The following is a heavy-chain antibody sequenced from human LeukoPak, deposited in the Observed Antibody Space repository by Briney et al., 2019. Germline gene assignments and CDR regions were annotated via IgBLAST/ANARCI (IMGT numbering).Heavy chain of an antibody. Sequence: ASVKVSCKVSGYTLTELSMHWVRQAPGKGLEWMGWISVNNGNTNFAQKFRGRLTMTTDTSTSTVDMELRSLRSDDTAVYYCARVQLAAADDFWYFDLWGRGTLVTVSS. CDR2: ISVNNGNT. J-gene: IGHJ2*01. CDR1: GYTLTELS. V-gene: IGHV1-18*01. CDR3: ARVQLAAADDFWYFDL. D-gene: IGHD6-13*01.